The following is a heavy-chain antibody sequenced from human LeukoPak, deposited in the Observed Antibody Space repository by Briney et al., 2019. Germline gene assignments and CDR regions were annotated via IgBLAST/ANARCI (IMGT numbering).Heavy chain of an antibody. Sequence: QSEGSLRLSCAASGFTFSSYAMHWVRQAPGKGLEWVAVISYDGSNKYYADSVKGRFTISRDNSKNTLYLQMNSLRAEDTAVYYCARATMVRGVINDYWGQGTLVTVSS. CDR2: ISYDGSNK. J-gene: IGHJ4*02. D-gene: IGHD3-10*01. V-gene: IGHV3-30*14. CDR1: GFTFSSYA. CDR3: ARATMVRGVINDY.